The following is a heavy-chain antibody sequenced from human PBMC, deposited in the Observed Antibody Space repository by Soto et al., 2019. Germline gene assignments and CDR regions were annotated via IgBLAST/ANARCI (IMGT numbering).Heavy chain of an antibody. Sequence: VQLVESGGGVVQPGRSLRLSCAASGFTFSDYAMHWVRQAPGKGLEWVAVVSNDGRNTHYADSVKGRFTISRDSSKNTSAREMTILRAEDTAIYYCAKGGLQCLVTSDFNYWGQGALVTVSS. V-gene: IGHV3-30*18. D-gene: IGHD6-19*01. CDR1: GFTFSDYA. J-gene: IGHJ4*02. CDR2: VSNDGRNT. CDR3: AKGGLQCLVTSDFNY.